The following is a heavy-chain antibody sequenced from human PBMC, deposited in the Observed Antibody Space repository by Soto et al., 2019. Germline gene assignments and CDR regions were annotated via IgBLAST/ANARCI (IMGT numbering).Heavy chain of an antibody. D-gene: IGHD6-19*01. J-gene: IGHJ4*02. CDR2: ISYDGSNK. Sequence: QVQLVESGGGVVQPGGSLRVSCAASGFSFSSYDMHWVRQAPGKGLERVAGISYDGSNKHYADYVKGRFTVSRDNSKNTLYLQRNSLRVEDTAVYHCAKDLWAERSSGSPLDYWGQGTLVTVSS. CDR3: AKDLWAERSSGSPLDY. CDR1: GFSFSSYD. V-gene: IGHV3-30*18.